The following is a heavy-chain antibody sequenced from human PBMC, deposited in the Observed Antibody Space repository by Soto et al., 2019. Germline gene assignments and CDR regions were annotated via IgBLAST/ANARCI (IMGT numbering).Heavy chain of an antibody. J-gene: IGHJ6*02. CDR1: GGSISSSSYY. D-gene: IGHD3-10*01. Sequence: SETLSLTCTVSGGSISSSSYYWGWIRQPPGKGLEWIGSIYYSGSTYYNPSLKSRVTISVDTSKNQFSLKLSSVTAADTAVYYCARMGFKPNYYYYGMDVWGQGTTVTVSS. V-gene: IGHV4-39*01. CDR2: IYYSGST. CDR3: ARMGFKPNYYYYGMDV.